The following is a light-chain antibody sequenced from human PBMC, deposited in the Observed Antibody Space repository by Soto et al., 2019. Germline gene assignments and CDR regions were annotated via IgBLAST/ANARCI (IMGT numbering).Light chain of an antibody. J-gene: IGKJ2*01. CDR2: LAS. CDR1: QSVSNN. Sequence: EIVLTQSPGTLSLSPGERATLSCRASQSVSNNYLAWYQQKPGQAPRLLIYLASTRAPGIPARFSGSGSGTEFTLSISSLQSEDFAVYYCQQYHDWPLYTFGQGTKVDIK. V-gene: IGKV3D-15*01. CDR3: QQYHDWPLYT.